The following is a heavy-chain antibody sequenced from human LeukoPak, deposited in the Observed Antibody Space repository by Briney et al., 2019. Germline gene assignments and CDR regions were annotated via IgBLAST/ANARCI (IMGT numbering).Heavy chain of an antibody. CDR2: INPSGGST. J-gene: IGHJ4*02. V-gene: IGHV1-46*01. CDR3: ARHPHYNSSGYYYVLGDY. CDR1: GYTFTSYY. Sequence: ASVKVSCKASGYTFTSYYMHWVRQAPGQRLERMGIINPSGGSTSYAQKFQGRVTMTRDTSTSTVYMELSSLRSEDTAVYYCARHPHYNSSGYYYVLGDYWGQGTLVTVSS. D-gene: IGHD3-22*01.